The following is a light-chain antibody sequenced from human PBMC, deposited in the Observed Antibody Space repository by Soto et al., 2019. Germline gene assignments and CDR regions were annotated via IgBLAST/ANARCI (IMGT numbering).Light chain of an antibody. V-gene: IGKV3-20*01. Sequence: EIVLTQSPGTLSLSPGERATLSCKASQSVSSSYLAWYQQKAGQAPTLLIYGASSRATGIPDRFSGSGSGTDFTLTISRLEPEDFAVYYCQQYGTSPPWTFGQGTKVEIK. CDR2: GAS. CDR3: QQYGTSPPWT. J-gene: IGKJ1*01. CDR1: QSVSSSY.